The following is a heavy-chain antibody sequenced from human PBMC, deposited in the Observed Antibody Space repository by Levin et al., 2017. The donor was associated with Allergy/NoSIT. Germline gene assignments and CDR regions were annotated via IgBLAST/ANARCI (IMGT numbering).Heavy chain of an antibody. Sequence: GGSLRLSCAASGFTFSSFGMHWVRQAPGKGLEWVAVIYYDGSNKYYADSVKGRFTISRDNSKNTLYLQMNSLRAEDTAVYYCARDKGKGIAAYHIDYWGQGNLVTVSS. CDR3: ARDKGKGIAAYHIDY. CDR2: IYYDGSNK. V-gene: IGHV3-33*01. J-gene: IGHJ4*02. CDR1: GFTFSSFG. D-gene: IGHD6-13*01.